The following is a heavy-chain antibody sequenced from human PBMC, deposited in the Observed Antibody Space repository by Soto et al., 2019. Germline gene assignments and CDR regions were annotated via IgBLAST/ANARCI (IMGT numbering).Heavy chain of an antibody. D-gene: IGHD2-15*01. V-gene: IGHV1-2*02. CDR3: ERDNEHFSGGSCSSDRGSHLYYGLDV. CDR1: GYSFTAYY. CDR2: VNANTGGT. J-gene: IGHJ6*01. Sequence: GAPVKFSFKASGYSFTAYYMHWLRQAPGLVLDCMGWVNANTGGTKYAQKFQGRVTMIRDTSITTAYMELSSLRSDDTAVYYCERDNEHFSGGSCSSDRGSHLYYGLDVWGQGTPVTVSS.